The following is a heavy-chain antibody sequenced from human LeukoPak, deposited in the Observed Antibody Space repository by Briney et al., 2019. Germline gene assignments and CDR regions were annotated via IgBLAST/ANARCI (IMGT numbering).Heavy chain of an antibody. Sequence: GGFLRLSCAASGFAFGSYWMSWVRQAPGKGLEWVANIKEDGSEKYYLDSVKGRISISRDNAKNSLYLQINSLKVEDRAVYYCATGGWYLAYWGQGTLVTVSS. V-gene: IGHV3-7*01. D-gene: IGHD6-19*01. CDR3: ATGGWYLAY. CDR2: IKEDGSEK. CDR1: GFAFGSYW. J-gene: IGHJ4*02.